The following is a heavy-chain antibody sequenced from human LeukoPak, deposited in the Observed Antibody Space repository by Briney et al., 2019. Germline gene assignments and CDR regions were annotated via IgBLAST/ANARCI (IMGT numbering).Heavy chain of an antibody. CDR1: GFTFSSYS. V-gene: IGHV3-21*01. Sequence: PGGSLRLSCAASGFTFSSYSMNWVRQAPGKGLEWVSSISSSSNYIYYADTVKGRFTISSDNAKNSLYLQMNTLRAEDTAVYYWARDLSGYDYDSSGYKPDSWFDPWGQGTLVTVSS. CDR2: ISSSSNYI. J-gene: IGHJ5*02. D-gene: IGHD3-22*01. CDR3: ARDLSGYDYDSSGYKPDSWFDP.